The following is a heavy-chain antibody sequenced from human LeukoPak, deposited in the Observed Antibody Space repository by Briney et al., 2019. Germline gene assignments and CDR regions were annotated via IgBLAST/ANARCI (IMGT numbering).Heavy chain of an antibody. J-gene: IGHJ6*03. CDR1: GFTVSSNY. CDR2: IYSGGST. Sequence: GGSLRLSCAASGFTVSSNYMSWVRQAPGKGLEWVSVIYSGGSTYYADSVKGRFTVSRDNSKNTLYLQMNSLRAEDTAVYYCARARRGSGYYYYYMDVWGKGTTVIVSS. D-gene: IGHD2-15*01. CDR3: ARARRGSGYYYYYMDV. V-gene: IGHV3-53*01.